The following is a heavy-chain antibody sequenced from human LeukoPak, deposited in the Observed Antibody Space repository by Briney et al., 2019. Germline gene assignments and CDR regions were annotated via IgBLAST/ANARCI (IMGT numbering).Heavy chain of an antibody. Sequence: ASVKVSCKASGYTFTGYYMHWVRQAPGQGLEWVGWINPKNGGSNYAQKFQGRVTMTTDTSTSTAYMELRSLRSDDTAVYYCARTSHYVDIAATIPYGIYYFDYWGQGTLVTVSS. D-gene: IGHD5-12*01. CDR1: GYTFTGYY. J-gene: IGHJ4*02. CDR3: ARTSHYVDIAATIPYGIYYFDY. V-gene: IGHV1-2*02. CDR2: INPKNGGS.